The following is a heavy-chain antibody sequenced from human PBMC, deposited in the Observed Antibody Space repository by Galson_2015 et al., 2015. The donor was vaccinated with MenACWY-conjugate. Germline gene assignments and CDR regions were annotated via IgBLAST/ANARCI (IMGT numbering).Heavy chain of an antibody. CDR2: ITRQTDGGKV. Sequence: FLRLSCEGSALSFSNAYMSWVREALGKGMEWVGRITRQTDGGKVDYAATVKGRFTISRVDSKNTLYLQMDSLKIEDTAVYYCTTHKPDSLVGLLFHFYMYVCGKGTTVSVSS. CDR3: TTHKPDSLVGLLFHFYMYV. V-gene: IGHV3-15*01. J-gene: IGHJ6*03. CDR1: ALSFSNAY. D-gene: IGHD2-21*01.